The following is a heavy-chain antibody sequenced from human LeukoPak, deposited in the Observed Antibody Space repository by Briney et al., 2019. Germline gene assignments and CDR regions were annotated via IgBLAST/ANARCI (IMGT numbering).Heavy chain of an antibody. Sequence: PSETLSLTCTVSGGSISPYYWSWIRQPPGKGLEWIGYIYYSGSTNYNPSLNSRVTISVDTSKNQFSLKLSSMTAADTAVYYCARHGGGGESYARVFDYWGRGNLVTVSS. J-gene: IGHJ4*02. V-gene: IGHV4-59*08. CDR2: IYYSGST. CDR3: ARHGGGGESYARVFDY. CDR1: GGSISPYY. D-gene: IGHD1-26*01.